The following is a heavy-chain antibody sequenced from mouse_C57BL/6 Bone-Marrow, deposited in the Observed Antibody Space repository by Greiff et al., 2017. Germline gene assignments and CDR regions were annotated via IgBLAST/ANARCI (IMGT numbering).Heavy chain of an antibody. J-gene: IGHJ3*01. CDR3: ASPYGNYGFAY. CDR1: GYTFTEYT. Sequence: VMLVESGAELVKPGASVKLSCKASGYTFTEYTIHWVKQRSGQGLEWIGWFYPGSGSIKYNEKFKDKATLTADKSSSTVYMELSRLTSEDSAVYFCASPYGNYGFAYWGQGTLVTVSA. CDR2: FYPGSGSI. D-gene: IGHD2-1*01. V-gene: IGHV1-62-2*01.